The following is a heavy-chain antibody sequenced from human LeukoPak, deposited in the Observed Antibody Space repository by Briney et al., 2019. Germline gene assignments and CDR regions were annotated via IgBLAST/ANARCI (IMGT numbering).Heavy chain of an antibody. CDR2: ISGSGSST. CDR3: AKARGYDFWSGYSNYFDY. Sequence: GGSLRLSCGGSRFTFSTYAMSWVRQAPGKGLEWVSGISGSGSSTYYADSVKGRFTISRDNSKNTLYLQMNSLRAEDTAVYYCAKARGYDFWSGYSNYFDYWGQGALVTVSS. D-gene: IGHD3-3*01. J-gene: IGHJ4*02. V-gene: IGHV3-23*01. CDR1: RFTFSTYA.